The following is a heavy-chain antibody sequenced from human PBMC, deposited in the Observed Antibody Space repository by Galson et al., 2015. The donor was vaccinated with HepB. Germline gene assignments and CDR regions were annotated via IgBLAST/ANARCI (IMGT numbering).Heavy chain of an antibody. J-gene: IGHJ2*01. V-gene: IGHV4-31*03. CDR1: DDSISSGGYY. D-gene: IGHD2-15*01. Sequence: TLSLTCTVSDDSISSGGYYWTWFRQHPGKGLEWIGYVYRSGFAYYNPSLKSRVAMSVDTSENQFSLKLRSVTASDTAIYYCARDLTCSGGCSFNRYSDLWGRGTLVTVSS. CDR2: VYRSGFA. CDR3: ARDLTCSGGCSFNRYSDL.